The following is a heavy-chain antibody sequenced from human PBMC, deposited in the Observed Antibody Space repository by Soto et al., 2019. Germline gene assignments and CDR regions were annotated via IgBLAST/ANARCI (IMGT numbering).Heavy chain of an antibody. Sequence: SETLSLTCAVSSDSISSYYWSWIRQPPGKRLEWIGYISYSGSTDYNPSLKSRVTISGDTSKNQFSLKVSSVTAADTAVYYCARGTSWQLPFDYWGQGTLVTVSS. CDR3: ARGTSWQLPFDY. D-gene: IGHD6-13*01. V-gene: IGHV4-59*01. CDR1: SDSISSYY. CDR2: ISYSGST. J-gene: IGHJ4*02.